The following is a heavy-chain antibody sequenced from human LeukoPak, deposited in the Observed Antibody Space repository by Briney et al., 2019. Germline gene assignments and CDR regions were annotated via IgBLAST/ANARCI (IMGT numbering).Heavy chain of an antibody. CDR2: INPNSGGT. CDR3: ASEHDYGGNSYWFDP. CDR1: GYTFTGYY. Sequence: GASVKVSCKASGYTFTGYYMHWVRQAPGQGLEWMGWINPNSGGTNYAQKFQGRVTMTRDTSISTAYMELSRLRSDGTAVYYCASEHDYGGNSYWFDPWGQGTLVTVSS. V-gene: IGHV1-2*02. D-gene: IGHD4-23*01. J-gene: IGHJ5*02.